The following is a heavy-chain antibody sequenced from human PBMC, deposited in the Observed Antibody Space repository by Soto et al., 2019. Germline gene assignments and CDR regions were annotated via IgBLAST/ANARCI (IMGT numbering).Heavy chain of an antibody. CDR1: GYTFSRYG. Sequence: ASVKVSCKASGYTFSRYGISWVRQAPGQGLEWMGWVSGYNSDTKYAQKVQGRVTMTIDTSTYTAYMELRSLTSDDTAKYYCAKNGQPPYYYYGMDVWGEGTTVTVSS. D-gene: IGHD2-8*01. J-gene: IGHJ6*04. CDR3: AKNGQPPYYYYGMDV. CDR2: VSGYNSDT. V-gene: IGHV1-18*01.